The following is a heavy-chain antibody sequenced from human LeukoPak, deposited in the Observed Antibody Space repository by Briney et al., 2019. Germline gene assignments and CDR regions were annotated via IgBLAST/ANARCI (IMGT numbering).Heavy chain of an antibody. CDR3: ARGSPYYDFWSGYYTTHYYYYYYMDV. D-gene: IGHD3-3*01. Sequence: SETLSLTCTVSGGSISSYYWSWIRQPPGKGLEWIGYIYYSGSTNYNPSLKSRATISVDTSKNQFSLKLSSVTAADTAVYYCARGSPYYDFWSGYYTTHYYYYYYMDVWGKGTTVTVSS. CDR2: IYYSGST. J-gene: IGHJ6*03. V-gene: IGHV4-59*01. CDR1: GGSISSYY.